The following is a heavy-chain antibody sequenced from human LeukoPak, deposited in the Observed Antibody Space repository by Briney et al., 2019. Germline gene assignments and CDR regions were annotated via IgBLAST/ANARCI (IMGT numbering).Heavy chain of an antibody. CDR1: EYTLTELS. Sequence: GASVKVSCKVSEYTLTELSMHWVRQAPGKGLEWMGGFDPEDGETIYAQKFQGRVTMTEDTSTDTAYMELSSLRSEDTAVYYCATFSPPGVRGVKADYYYYYGMDVWGQGTTVTVSS. CDR3: ATFSPPGVRGVKADYYYYYGMDV. J-gene: IGHJ6*02. CDR2: FDPEDGET. V-gene: IGHV1-24*01. D-gene: IGHD3-10*01.